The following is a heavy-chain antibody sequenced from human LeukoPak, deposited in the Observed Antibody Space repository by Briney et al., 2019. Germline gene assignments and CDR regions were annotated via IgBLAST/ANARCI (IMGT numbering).Heavy chain of an antibody. CDR2: ISSTSSSI. D-gene: IGHD3-16*01. CDR1: EFTFSSYE. J-gene: IGHJ4*02. V-gene: IGHV3-48*03. Sequence: GGSLRLSCAASEFTFSSYEMNWVRQAPGKGLEWISYISSTSSSIYYADSVKGRFTISRDNAKNSVHLQMNSLRAEDTATYYCVSAYGGLLDYWGQGTLVTVSS. CDR3: VSAYGGLLDY.